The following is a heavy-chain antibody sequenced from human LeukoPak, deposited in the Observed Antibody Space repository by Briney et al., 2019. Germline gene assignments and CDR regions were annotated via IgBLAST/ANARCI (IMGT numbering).Heavy chain of an antibody. CDR1: GFTFSTYG. J-gene: IGHJ4*02. CDR3: AKRGPGSPESGKYYFDY. V-gene: IGHV3-23*01. Sequence: GGTLRLSCAASGFTFSTYGMTWVRQAPGRGLKWVSAISGSAARTFYADSVKGRFTISRDNSKNTLSLQMNSLRAEDTAVYYCAKRGPGSPESGKYYFDYWGQGTLVTVSS. CDR2: ISGSAART. D-gene: IGHD3-10*01.